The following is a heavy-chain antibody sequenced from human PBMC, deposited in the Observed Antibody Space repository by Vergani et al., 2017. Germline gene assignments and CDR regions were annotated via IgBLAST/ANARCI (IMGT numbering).Heavy chain of an antibody. CDR3: ARGGAEMATIGAHAFDI. J-gene: IGHJ3*02. Sequence: QVQLVQSGAEVKKPGASVKVSCKASGYTFTGYYMHWVRQAPGQGLEWMGWINPNSGGTNYAQKFQGWGTRTRDTSISTAYMGLSRLGSDATAVYYCARGGAEMATIGAHAFDIWGQGTMVTVSS. V-gene: IGHV1-2*04. D-gene: IGHD5-24*01. CDR1: GYTFTGYY. CDR2: INPNSGGT.